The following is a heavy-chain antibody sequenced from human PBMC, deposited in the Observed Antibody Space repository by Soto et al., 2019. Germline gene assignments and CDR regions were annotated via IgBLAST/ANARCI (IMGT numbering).Heavy chain of an antibody. Sequence: VKVSCKASGGTFSSYAISWVRQAPGQGLEWMGGIIPIFGTANYAQKFQGRVTITADKSTSTAYMELSSLRSEDTAVYYCASRQSVLRFLEWPTSYGMDVWGQGTTVTVSS. CDR1: GGTFSSYA. CDR2: IIPIFGTA. V-gene: IGHV1-69*13. J-gene: IGHJ6*02. D-gene: IGHD3-3*01. CDR3: ASRQSVLRFLEWPTSYGMDV.